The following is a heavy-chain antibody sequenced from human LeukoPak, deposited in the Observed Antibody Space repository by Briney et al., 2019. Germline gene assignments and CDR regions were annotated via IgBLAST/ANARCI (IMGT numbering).Heavy chain of an antibody. CDR3: AKDQTKYSSGWYFAFDI. CDR1: GFTFSSYA. CDR2: ISGSGGST. V-gene: IGHV3-23*01. J-gene: IGHJ3*02. D-gene: IGHD6-19*01. Sequence: GGSLRLSCAASGFTFSSYAMSWVRQAPGKGLEWVSAISGSGGSTYYADSVKGRFTISRDNSKNTLYLQMNSLRAEDTAVYYRAKDQTKYSSGWYFAFDIWGQGTMVTVSS.